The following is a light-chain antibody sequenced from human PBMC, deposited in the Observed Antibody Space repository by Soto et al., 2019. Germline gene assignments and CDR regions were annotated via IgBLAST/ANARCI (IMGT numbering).Light chain of an antibody. Sequence: DIQMTQSPSTLSASVGDRVTITCRASQSISSWLAWCQQKPGKAPKLLIYKASSLESGVPSRFSGSGSGTEFTLTINSLQPDDFATYYCQQYNSYSGTFGQGTKVEIK. CDR3: QQYNSYSGT. CDR2: KAS. J-gene: IGKJ1*01. V-gene: IGKV1-5*03. CDR1: QSISSW.